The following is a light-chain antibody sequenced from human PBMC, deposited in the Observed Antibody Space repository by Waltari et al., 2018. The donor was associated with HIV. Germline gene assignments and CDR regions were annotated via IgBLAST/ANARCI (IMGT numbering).Light chain of an antibody. J-gene: IGKJ5*01. Sequence: DIQMTQSPSSLSASVGDRVTITCRASQSISTYLNWYLQKPEKAPKLLIYAASSLLSGVPSRFSGSGSGTDFTLTISSLQPEDFATYYCQQSYSIPITFGQGTRLEIK. CDR3: QQSYSIPIT. CDR2: AAS. CDR1: QSISTY. V-gene: IGKV1-39*01.